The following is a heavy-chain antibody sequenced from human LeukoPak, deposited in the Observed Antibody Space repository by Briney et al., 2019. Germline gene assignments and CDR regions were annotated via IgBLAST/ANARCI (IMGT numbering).Heavy chain of an antibody. Sequence: ASVKVSCKASGGTFSSYAISWVRQAPGQGLEWMGGIIPIFGTANYAQTFQGRVTITADESTSTAYMELSSLRSEDTAVYYCARDRPGNLFDYWGQGTLVTVSS. D-gene: IGHD1-1*01. V-gene: IGHV1-69*13. CDR3: ARDRPGNLFDY. J-gene: IGHJ4*02. CDR1: GGTFSSYA. CDR2: IIPIFGTA.